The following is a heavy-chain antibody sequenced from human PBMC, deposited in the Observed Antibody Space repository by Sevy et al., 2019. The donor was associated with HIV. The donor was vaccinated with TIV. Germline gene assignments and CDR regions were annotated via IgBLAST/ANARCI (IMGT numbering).Heavy chain of an antibody. CDR1: GWSVSGYY. D-gene: IGHD6-13*01. CDR3: ARESTGKLVTFDY. Sequence: SETLSLTCAVYGWSVSGYYWSWIRQPPGKGLEWIGEINHSGSTNYNPSLKGRVTISVDTSKNQFYLKLSYVTAADTAVYYCARESTGKLVTFDYWGQGTLVTVSS. CDR2: INHSGST. J-gene: IGHJ4*02. V-gene: IGHV4-34*01.